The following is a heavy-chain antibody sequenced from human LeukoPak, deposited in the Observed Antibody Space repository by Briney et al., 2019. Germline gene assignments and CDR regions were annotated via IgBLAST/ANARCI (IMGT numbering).Heavy chain of an antibody. CDR2: IRPNANDG. CDR3: ARADWGSIDY. J-gene: IGHJ4*02. V-gene: IGHV3-7*01. Sequence: GGSLRLSCAASGFTFSHYWMAWVRQAPGKGLEWVAIIRPNANDGSYVDSVKGRFTISRDNAKNSLYLQLNSLRAEDTAVYFCARADWGSIDYWGQGALVTVTS. D-gene: IGHD7-27*01. CDR1: GFTFSHYW.